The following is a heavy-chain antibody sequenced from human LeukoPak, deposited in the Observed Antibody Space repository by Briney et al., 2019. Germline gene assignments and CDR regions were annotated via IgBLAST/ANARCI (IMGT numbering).Heavy chain of an antibody. J-gene: IGHJ4*02. Sequence: GGSLRLSCAASGFTFSSHDMHWVRQTTGKGLEWVSGIGTAGDPYYLDSVKGRFTISRDNSKNTLYLQTNSLRAEDTAVYYCAGDASYYGSGNYFWGQGTLVTVSS. CDR3: AGDASYYGSGNYF. V-gene: IGHV3-13*05. D-gene: IGHD3-10*01. CDR2: IGTAGDP. CDR1: GFTFSSHD.